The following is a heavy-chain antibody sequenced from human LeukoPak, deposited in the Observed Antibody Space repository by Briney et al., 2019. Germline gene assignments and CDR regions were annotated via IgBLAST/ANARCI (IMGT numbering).Heavy chain of an antibody. Sequence: PSRTLSLTCTVSGGSISSGGYYWSWIRQHPGKGLEWIGYIYYSGSTYYNPSLKSRVTISVDTTKNQFSLKLSSVTAADTAVYYCARARMRYYDSSGYEDQYNWFDPWGQGTLVTVSS. CDR2: IYYSGST. CDR1: GGSISSGGYY. D-gene: IGHD3-22*01. V-gene: IGHV4-31*03. CDR3: ARARMRYYDSSGYEDQYNWFDP. J-gene: IGHJ5*02.